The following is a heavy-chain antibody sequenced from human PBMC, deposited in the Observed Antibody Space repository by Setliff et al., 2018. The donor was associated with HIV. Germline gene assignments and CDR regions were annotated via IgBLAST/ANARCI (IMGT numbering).Heavy chain of an antibody. CDR2: IYTSGST. J-gene: IGHJ4*02. CDR1: GGSINSGSYY. CDR3: ARSSYYGSGSYTDY. Sequence: LSLTCTVSGGSINSGSYYWSWIRQPAGKGLEWIGRIYTSGSTNYNPSLKSRVTISVDTSKNQFSLKLNSVTAADTAVYYCARSSYYGSGSYTDYWGQGTLVTVSS. V-gene: IGHV4-61*02. D-gene: IGHD3-10*01.